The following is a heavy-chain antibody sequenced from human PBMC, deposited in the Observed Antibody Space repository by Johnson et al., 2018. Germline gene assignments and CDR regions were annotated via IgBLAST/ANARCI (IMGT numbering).Heavy chain of an antibody. CDR1: GFTLSSYD. V-gene: IGHV3-13*01. D-gene: IGHD5-18*01. CDR2: IGSAGKT. J-gene: IGHJ3*02. CDR3: AREQLWGQEALYI. Sequence: VQLQESGGGLVQPGGSLRLSCAASGFTLSSYDMHWVRQATGKGMEWVSAIGSAGKTYYSGSVKGRFTISRKIAKNSLYLQMNNLRAGDTACYYCAREQLWGQEALYIWGQGTMVTVSS.